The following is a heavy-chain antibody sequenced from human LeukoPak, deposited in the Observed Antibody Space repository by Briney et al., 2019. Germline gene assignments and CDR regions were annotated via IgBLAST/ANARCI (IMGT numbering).Heavy chain of an antibody. CDR3: TRRGEQQLDGAFDI. Sequence: GGTLRLSCAASGFTFSGSAMHWVRQASGKGLEWVGRISSKANSYATAYAASVKGRFTISRDDSKNTAYLQVNSLKTEDTAVYYCTRRGEQQLDGAFDIWGQGTMVTVSS. CDR2: ISSKANSYAT. D-gene: IGHD3-16*01. J-gene: IGHJ3*02. CDR1: GFTFSGSA. V-gene: IGHV3-73*01.